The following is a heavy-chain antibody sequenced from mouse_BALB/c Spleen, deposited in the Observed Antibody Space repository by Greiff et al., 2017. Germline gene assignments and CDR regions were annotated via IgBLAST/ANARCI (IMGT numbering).Heavy chain of an antibody. CDR1: GYTFTSYW. CDR3: ARSAYYGNLDY. CDR2: INPSNGRT. J-gene: IGHJ4*01. Sequence: VQLQQPGAELVKPGASVKLSCKASGYTFTSYWMHWVKQRPGQGLEWIGEINPSNGRTNYNEKFKSKATLTVDKSSSTAYMQLSSLTSEDSAVYYCARSAYYGNLDYWGQGTSVTVSS. D-gene: IGHD2-10*01. V-gene: IGHV1S81*02.